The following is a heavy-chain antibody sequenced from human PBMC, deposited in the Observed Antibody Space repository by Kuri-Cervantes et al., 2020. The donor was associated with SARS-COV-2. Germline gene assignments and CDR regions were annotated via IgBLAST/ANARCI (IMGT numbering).Heavy chain of an antibody. CDR3: ARVMMYGGFLGRPLAY. CDR1: GFTFSSYA. V-gene: IGHV3-30-3*01. D-gene: IGHD2-8*01. Sequence: GGSLRLSCVASGFTFSSYAMHWVRQAPGKGLEWVAVISYDGSNKYYADSVKGRFTISRDNSKNTLYLQMNSLRAEDTAVYYCARVMMYGGFLGRPLAYWGQGTPVTVSS. J-gene: IGHJ4*02. CDR2: ISYDGSNK.